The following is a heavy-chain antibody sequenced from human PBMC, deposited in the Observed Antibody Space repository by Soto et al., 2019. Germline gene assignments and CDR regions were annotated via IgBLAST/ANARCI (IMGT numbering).Heavy chain of an antibody. V-gene: IGHV4-30-2*01. CDR2: IYHSGST. CDR1: GVSISSGGYS. CDR3: ARVPGP. J-gene: IGHJ5*02. Sequence: SETLSLTCAVSGVSISSGGYSWSWIRQPPGKGLEWIGYIYHSGSTYYNPSLKSRVTISVDRSKNQFSLKLSSVTAADTAVYYCARVPGPWGQGTPVTVSS.